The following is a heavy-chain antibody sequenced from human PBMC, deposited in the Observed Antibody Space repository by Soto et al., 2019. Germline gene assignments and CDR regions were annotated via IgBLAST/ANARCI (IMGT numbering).Heavy chain of an antibody. V-gene: IGHV4-34*01. Sequence: PSETLSLTCAVSGGPLSGYYWTWIRQPPGKGLEWIGEINHSGSTNYNPSLKSRVTISIETSKNQFSLNLSSVTAADTAVYYCARQKEVLRSLEWLLDGLDVWGHGTTVTVSS. CDR1: GGPLSGYY. J-gene: IGHJ6*02. CDR2: INHSGST. CDR3: ARQKEVLRSLEWLLDGLDV. D-gene: IGHD3-3*01.